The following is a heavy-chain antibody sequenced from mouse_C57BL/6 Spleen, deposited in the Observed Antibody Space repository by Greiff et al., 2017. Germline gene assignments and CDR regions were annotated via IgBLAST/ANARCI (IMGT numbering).Heavy chain of an antibody. D-gene: IGHD2-1*01. Sequence: VQLQQSGAELVRPGASVKLSCTASGFNIKDDYMHWVKQRPEQGLEWIGWIDPENGDTEYAPKFQGKATITADTSSNTAYLQLSTLTSEDTAVDYCATNYHYAMDYWGQGTSVTVSS. V-gene: IGHV14-4*01. J-gene: IGHJ4*01. CDR1: GFNIKDDY. CDR2: IDPENGDT. CDR3: ATNYHYAMDY.